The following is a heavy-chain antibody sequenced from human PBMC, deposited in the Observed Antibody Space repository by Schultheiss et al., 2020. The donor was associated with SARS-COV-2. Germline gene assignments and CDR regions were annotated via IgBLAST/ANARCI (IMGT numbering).Heavy chain of an antibody. D-gene: IGHD2-15*01. CDR3: ARDYREGVVVVAAHVTEGY. CDR1: GGSISTYY. Sequence: SETLSLTCTVSGGSISTYYWSWIRQPPGKGLEWIGYIYYSGSTNYNPSLKSRVTISVDTSKNQFSLNLSSVTAADTAIYYCARDYREGVVVVAAHVTEGYWGQGTLVTVSS. CDR2: IYYSGST. V-gene: IGHV4-59*01. J-gene: IGHJ4*02.